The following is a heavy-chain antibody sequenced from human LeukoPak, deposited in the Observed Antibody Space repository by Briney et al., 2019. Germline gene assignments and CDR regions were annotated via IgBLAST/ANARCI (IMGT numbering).Heavy chain of an antibody. CDR3: TTVCSGGSCFGNFDC. V-gene: IGHV3-15*01. CDR2: IKSKTDGGTT. J-gene: IGHJ4*02. D-gene: IGHD2-15*01. CDR1: GFTFSNAW. Sequence: PGGSLSLSCAASGFTFSNAWMSWVRQAPGKGLEWVGRIKSKTDGGTTDYAAPVKGRFTISRDDSKNTLYLQMNSLKTEDTAVYYCTTVCSGGSCFGNFDCWGQGTLVTVSS.